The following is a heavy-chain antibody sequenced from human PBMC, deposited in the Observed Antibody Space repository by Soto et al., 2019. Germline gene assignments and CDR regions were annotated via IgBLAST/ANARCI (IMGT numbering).Heavy chain of an antibody. CDR1: CGSIDTREYY. CDR3: ARHPRITRGWHFDL. V-gene: IGHV4-31*02. CDR2: IFHSGDT. D-gene: IGHD7-27*01. Sequence: KPSETLSLTCTVSCGSIDTREYYWSWLRQQPGKGLEWIGYIFHSGDTYYNPSLTGRLAFSVDTSKNQFSLRLTSVTVADTALYFCARHPRITRGWHFDLWGRGTLVTVSS. J-gene: IGHJ2*01.